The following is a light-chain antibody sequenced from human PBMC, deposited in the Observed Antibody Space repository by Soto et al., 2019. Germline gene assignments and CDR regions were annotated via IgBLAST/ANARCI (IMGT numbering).Light chain of an antibody. J-gene: IGKJ1*01. CDR1: QSVSNNH. CDR3: QQFGSSPWT. CDR2: DAS. V-gene: IGKV3-20*01. Sequence: EIVLTQSPGTLSLSPGERATLACRASQSVSNNHLAWYQQKPGQAPRLLIYDASSRATGIPDRFSGSGSVTDFSLTISRLEPEDFAVYYCQQFGSSPWTFGQGTKVDIK.